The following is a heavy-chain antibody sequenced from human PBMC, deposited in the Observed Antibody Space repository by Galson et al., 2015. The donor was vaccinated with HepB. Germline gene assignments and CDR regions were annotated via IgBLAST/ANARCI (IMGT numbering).Heavy chain of an antibody. V-gene: IGHV4-59*08. CDR1: GGSISSYY. Sequence: SETLSLTCTVSGGSISSYYWSWIRQPPGKGLEWIGYIYYSGSTNYNPSLKSRVTISVDTSKNQFSLKLSSVTAADTAVHYCARAIWFGEFAGNNFDYWGQGTLVTVSS. D-gene: IGHD3-10*01. CDR3: ARAIWFGEFAGNNFDY. J-gene: IGHJ4*02. CDR2: IYYSGST.